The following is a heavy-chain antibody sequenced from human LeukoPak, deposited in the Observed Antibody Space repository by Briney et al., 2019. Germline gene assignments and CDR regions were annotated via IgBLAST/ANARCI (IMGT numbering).Heavy chain of an antibody. J-gene: IGHJ4*02. Sequence: PGGSLRLSCAASGFTVSNNYMSWVRQAPGKGLEWVSVIYSGGNTYYADSVKGRFTISRDNSKNTLDLQMNSLRAEDTAVYYCARGGGLAPLRNWGQGTLVTVSS. CDR1: GFTVSNNY. CDR3: ARGGGLAPLRN. V-gene: IGHV3-53*01. CDR2: IYSGGNT. D-gene: IGHD2-15*01.